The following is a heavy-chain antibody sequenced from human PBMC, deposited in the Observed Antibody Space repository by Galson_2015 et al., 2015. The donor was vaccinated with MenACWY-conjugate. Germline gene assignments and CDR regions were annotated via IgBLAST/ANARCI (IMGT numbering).Heavy chain of an antibody. V-gene: IGHV1-8*01. CDR3: ARGGDYDILTGRYYYYMDV. CDR2: MNPNSGNT. CDR1: GYTFTSYD. D-gene: IGHD3-9*01. J-gene: IGHJ6*03. Sequence: SVKVSCKASGYTFTSYDINWVRRATGQGLGWMGWMNPNSGNTGYAQKFQGRVTMTRNTSISTAYMELSSLRSEDTAVYYCARGGDYDILTGRYYYYMDVWGKGTTVTVSS.